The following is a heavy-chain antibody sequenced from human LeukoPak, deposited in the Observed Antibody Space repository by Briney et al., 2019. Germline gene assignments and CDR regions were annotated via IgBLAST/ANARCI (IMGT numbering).Heavy chain of an antibody. V-gene: IGHV1-2*02. Sequence: GASVKVSCKACGYTFTGYYMHWVRQAPGQGLEWMGWINPNTGGTNYAQNFQGRVTLTRDTSISTAYMELSRLRPDDTAVYYCARAGYNWNYHTSQFDYWGQGTLVTVSS. CDR1: GYTFTGYY. J-gene: IGHJ4*02. CDR3: ARAGYNWNYHTSQFDY. CDR2: INPNTGGT. D-gene: IGHD1-7*01.